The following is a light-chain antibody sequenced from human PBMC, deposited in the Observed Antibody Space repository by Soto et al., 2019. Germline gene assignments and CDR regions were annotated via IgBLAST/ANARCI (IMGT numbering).Light chain of an antibody. V-gene: IGKV4-1*01. CDR2: WAS. CDR3: QQYYSAPYT. J-gene: IGKJ2*01. CDR1: QSVSYSSNDKNY. Sequence: DIVMTQSPDSLAVSLGERATINCKSSQSVSYSSNDKNYLAWYQQKPGQPPKLLIYWASTRESGVPDRFSGSGSGTDFTLTXSXXXXXXXXXYXCQQYYSAPYTFGQGTKLEIK.